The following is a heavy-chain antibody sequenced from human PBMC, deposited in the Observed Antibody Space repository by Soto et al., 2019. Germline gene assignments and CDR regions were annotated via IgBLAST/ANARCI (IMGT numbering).Heavy chain of an antibody. J-gene: IGHJ3*02. CDR2: IYHSGST. D-gene: IGHD3-16*01. V-gene: IGHV4-4*02. Sequence: SETLSLTCAVSSGSISSSNWWSWVRQPPGKGLEWIGEIYHSGSTNYNPSLKSRVTISVDKSKNQFSLKLSSVTAADTAVYYCASLTGEGAFDIWGQGTMVTVSS. CDR3: ASLTGEGAFDI. CDR1: SGSISSSNW.